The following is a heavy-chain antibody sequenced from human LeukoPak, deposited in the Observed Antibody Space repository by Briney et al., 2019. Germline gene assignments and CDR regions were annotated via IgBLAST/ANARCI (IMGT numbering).Heavy chain of an antibody. J-gene: IGHJ4*02. D-gene: IGHD1-26*01. Sequence: SETLSLTCAVYGGSFSGYYWSWIRQPPGKGLEWSGEINHSGSTNYNPSLKSRVTISVDTSKNQFSLKLSSVTAADTAVYYCARGLMGATTGPYYFDYWGQGTLVTVSS. CDR1: GGSFSGYY. CDR3: ARGLMGATTGPYYFDY. V-gene: IGHV4-34*01. CDR2: INHSGST.